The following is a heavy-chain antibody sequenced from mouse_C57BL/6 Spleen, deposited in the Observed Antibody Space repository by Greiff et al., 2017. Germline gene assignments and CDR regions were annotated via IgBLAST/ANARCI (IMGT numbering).Heavy chain of an antibody. D-gene: IGHD1-1*01. J-gene: IGHJ1*03. CDR3: ARGGSRWYFDV. CDR2: ISSGSSTI. Sequence: EVKVEESGGGLVKPGGSLKLSCAASGFTFSDYGMHWVRQAPEKGLEWVAYISSGSSTIYYADTVKGRLTISRDNAKNTLVLEMTSLRSEDTAMYYCARGGSRWYFDVWGTGTTVTVSS. CDR1: GFTFSDYG. V-gene: IGHV5-17*01.